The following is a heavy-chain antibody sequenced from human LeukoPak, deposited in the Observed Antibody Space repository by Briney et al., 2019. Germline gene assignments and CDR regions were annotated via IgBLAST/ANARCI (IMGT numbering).Heavy chain of an antibody. V-gene: IGHV4-61*02. D-gene: IGHD6-13*01. CDR1: GGSISSGSYY. CDR2: IYTSGST. CDR3: ARVKAAAGTGNFDY. J-gene: IGHJ4*02. Sequence: SETLSLTCTVSGGSISSGSYYWSWIRQPAGKGLEWIGRIYTSGSTNYNPSLKSRVTISVDTSKNQFSLKLSSVTAADTAVYYCARVKAAAGTGNFDYWGQGTLVTVSS.